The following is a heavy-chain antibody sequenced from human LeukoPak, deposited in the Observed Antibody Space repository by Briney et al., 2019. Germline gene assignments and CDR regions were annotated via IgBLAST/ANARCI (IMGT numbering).Heavy chain of an antibody. CDR3: AKSLDERYYYYYMDV. J-gene: IGHJ6*03. CDR2: ISGSGGST. V-gene: IGHV3-23*01. Sequence: GGSLRLSCAASGFTFSSYAMSWVRQAPGKGLEWVSAISGSGGSTYYADSVKGRFTISRDNSKNTLYLQMNSLRAEDTAVYYCAKSLDERYYYYYMDVWGKGTAVTVSS. CDR1: GFTFSSYA. D-gene: IGHD3/OR15-3a*01.